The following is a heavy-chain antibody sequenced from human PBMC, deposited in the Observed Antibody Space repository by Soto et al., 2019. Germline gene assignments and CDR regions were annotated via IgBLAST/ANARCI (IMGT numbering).Heavy chain of an antibody. V-gene: IGHV3-30*18. D-gene: IGHD3-3*01. CDR3: AKDLSYYDFWSAAPPLDP. Sequence: GGSLRLSCAASGFTFSSYGMHWVRQAPGKGLEWVAVISHDGSNKYYADSVKGRFTISRDNSKNTLDLQMNSLRAEDTAVYYCAKDLSYYDFWSAAPPLDPWGQGTLVTVSS. CDR1: GFTFSSYG. CDR2: ISHDGSNK. J-gene: IGHJ5*02.